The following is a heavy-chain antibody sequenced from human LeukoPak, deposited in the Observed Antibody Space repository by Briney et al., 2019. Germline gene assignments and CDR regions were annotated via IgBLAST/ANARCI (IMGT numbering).Heavy chain of an antibody. J-gene: IGHJ4*02. V-gene: IGHV3-15*01. D-gene: IGHD1-26*01. CDR2: IKSKDVGGTA. CDR1: GFIFSDKW. Sequence: GGSLRLSCAASGFIFSDKWMAWVRQAPGRGLEWVARIKSKDVGGTAANAAPVEGRFTISRDDSKNTLYLQMNSLKTEDTAVYYCTTTQYSDSSLRYWGQGTPVTVSS. CDR3: TTTQYSDSSLRY.